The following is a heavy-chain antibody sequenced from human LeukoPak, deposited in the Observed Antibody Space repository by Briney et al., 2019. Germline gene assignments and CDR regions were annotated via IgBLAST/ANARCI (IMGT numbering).Heavy chain of an antibody. J-gene: IGHJ4*02. Sequence: SETLSLTCTVSGGSISSYYWNWIRQPPGKGLEWIGYIYYSGRTNYNPSLKSRVTISVDTSKNQFSLKLSSVTAADTAMYYCARDPLRGGYFDYWGQGTLVTVSS. CDR3: ARDPLRGGYFDY. CDR1: GGSISSYY. CDR2: IYYSGRT. D-gene: IGHD3-22*01. V-gene: IGHV4-59*01.